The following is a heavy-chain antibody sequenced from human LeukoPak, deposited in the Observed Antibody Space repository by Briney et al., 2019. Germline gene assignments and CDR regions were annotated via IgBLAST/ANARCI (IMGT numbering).Heavy chain of an antibody. D-gene: IGHD2-15*01. CDR3: ARYCSGGSCYTGAFDI. CDR2: ISSNGGST. J-gene: IGHJ3*02. Sequence: GGSLRLSCAASGFTFSSYAMHWVRQAPGKRLEYVSAISSNGGSTYYANSVKGRFTISRDNSKNTLYLQMGSLRAEDMAVYYCARYCSGGSCYTGAFDIWGQGTMVTVSS. V-gene: IGHV3-64*01. CDR1: GFTFSSYA.